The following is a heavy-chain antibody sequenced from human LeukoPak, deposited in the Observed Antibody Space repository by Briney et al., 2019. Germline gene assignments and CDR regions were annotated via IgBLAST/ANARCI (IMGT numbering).Heavy chain of an antibody. CDR2: IYHSGST. V-gene: IGHV4-4*02. CDR3: AREGWELLLSFDH. Sequence: SETLSLTCAVSGGPISSSNWWSWVRQPPGKGLEWIGEIYHSGSTNYNPSLKSRVTISVDKSKNQFSLKLSSVTAADTAVYYCAREGWELLLSFDHWGQGTLVTVSS. CDR1: GGPISSSNW. D-gene: IGHD1-26*01. J-gene: IGHJ4*02.